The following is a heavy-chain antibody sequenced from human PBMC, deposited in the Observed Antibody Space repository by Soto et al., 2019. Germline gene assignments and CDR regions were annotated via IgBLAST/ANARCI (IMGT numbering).Heavy chain of an antibody. CDR2: IKQDGSEK. D-gene: IGHD1-1*01. J-gene: IGHJ3*02. Sequence: EVQLVESGGGLVQPGGSLRLSCAASGFTFSSYWMSWVRQAPGKGLEWVANIKQDGSEKYYVDSVKGRFTISRDNAKNALYLQMNSLRAEDTAVYYCARVAGNDAFDIWGQGTMVTVSS. V-gene: IGHV3-7*01. CDR1: GFTFSSYW. CDR3: ARVAGNDAFDI.